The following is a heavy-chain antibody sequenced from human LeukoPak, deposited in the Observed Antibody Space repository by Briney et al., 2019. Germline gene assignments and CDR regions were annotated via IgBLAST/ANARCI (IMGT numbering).Heavy chain of an antibody. V-gene: IGHV3-21*04. D-gene: IGHD2-21*02. CDR3: ARDLAVTPSNAFDI. CDR1: GFTFSSYS. CDR2: ISSSSSYI. J-gene: IGHJ3*02. Sequence: GGSLRLSCAASGFTFSSYSMNWVRQAPGKGLEWVSSISSSSSYIYYADSVKGRFTISRDNAKNSLYLQMNSLRAEDTAVYYCARDLAVTPSNAFDIWGQGTMVTVSS.